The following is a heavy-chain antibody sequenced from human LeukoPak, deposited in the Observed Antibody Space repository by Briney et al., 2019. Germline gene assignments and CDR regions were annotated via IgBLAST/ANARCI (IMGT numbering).Heavy chain of an antibody. CDR1: GFTFSSYA. J-gene: IGHJ6*03. D-gene: IGHD5-12*01. V-gene: IGHV3-23*01. CDR2: ISGSGGST. CDR3: AKDLNSGYDFYYYYYMDV. Sequence: GGSLRLSCAASGFTFSSYAMSWVRQAPGKGLEWVSAISGSGGSTYYADSVKGRFTISRDNSKNTLYLQMNSLRAEDTAVYYCAKDLNSGYDFYYYYYMDVWGKGTTVTVSS.